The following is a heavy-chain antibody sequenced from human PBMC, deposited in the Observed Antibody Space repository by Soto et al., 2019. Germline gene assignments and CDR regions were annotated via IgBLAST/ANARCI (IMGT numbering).Heavy chain of an antibody. CDR3: ARDRVTTVNVYYYYGMDV. V-gene: IGHV3-21*01. CDR2: ISSSSSYI. Sequence: ESGGGLVKPGGSLRLSCAASGFTFSSYSMNWVRQAPGKGLEWVSSISSSSSYIYYADSVKGRFTISRDNAKNSLYLQMNSLRAEDTAVYYCARDRVTTVNVYYYYGMDVWGQGTTVTVSS. D-gene: IGHD4-4*01. CDR1: GFTFSSYS. J-gene: IGHJ6*02.